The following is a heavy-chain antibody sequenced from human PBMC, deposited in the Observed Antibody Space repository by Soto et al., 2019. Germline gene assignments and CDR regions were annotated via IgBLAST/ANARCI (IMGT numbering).Heavy chain of an antibody. CDR2: IYYSGST. D-gene: IGHD2-15*01. Sequence: QVQLQESGPGLVKPSETLSLTCTVSGGSVSSGSYYWSWIRQPPGKGLEWIGYIYYSGSTNYNPSLKSRVTISVDTSKNQFSLKLSSVTAADTAVYYCARGEGEGCSGGSCYGPRPLDYWGQGTLVTVSS. V-gene: IGHV4-61*01. CDR1: GGSVSSGSYY. CDR3: ARGEGEGCSGGSCYGPRPLDY. J-gene: IGHJ4*02.